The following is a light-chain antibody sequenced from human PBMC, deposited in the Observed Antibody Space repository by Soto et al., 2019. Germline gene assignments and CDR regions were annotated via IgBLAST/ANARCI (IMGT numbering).Light chain of an antibody. CDR1: KNDIGVYDF. Sequence: SALTQPPSASGSPGQSVTISCTGTKNDIGVYDFVSWYQHHPGKAPRLIIYEVVQRPSGVPDRFSGSKSGNTASRTVSGLQAADEADYFCKSYAGSNTYVFGSGTKLTVL. CDR3: KSYAGSNTYV. V-gene: IGLV2-8*01. CDR2: EVV. J-gene: IGLJ1*01.